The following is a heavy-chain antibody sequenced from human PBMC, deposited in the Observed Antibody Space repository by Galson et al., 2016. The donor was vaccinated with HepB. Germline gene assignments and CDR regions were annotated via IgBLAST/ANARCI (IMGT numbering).Heavy chain of an antibody. J-gene: IGHJ4*02. D-gene: IGHD2-21*01. CDR2: IKEDGSEK. CDR1: GFTFSSYW. Sequence: SLRLSCAASGFTFSSYWMSWVRQAPGEGLEWVANIKEDGSEKYYVDSVKGRFTISRDNAKNSLYLQMSSLRAEDTAVYYCARKGGGDNDYWGQGTLVTVSS. V-gene: IGHV3-7*01. CDR3: ARKGGGDNDY.